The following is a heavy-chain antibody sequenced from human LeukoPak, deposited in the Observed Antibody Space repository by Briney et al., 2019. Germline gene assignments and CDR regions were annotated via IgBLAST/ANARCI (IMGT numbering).Heavy chain of an antibody. D-gene: IGHD3-10*01. J-gene: IGHJ6*03. V-gene: IGHV3-15*01. CDR3: NTILWFGELLQSYFYMDG. CDR1: GFTFSNAW. Sequence: PGGSLRLSCAASGFTFSNAWMSWVRQAPGKGLEWIGHIKSKTDGGTTDYAAPVKGRFTISRDDSKTTLYLQMNSLKTEDTAVSSCNTILWFGELLQSYFYMDGWGKGTTVTVSS. CDR2: IKSKTDGGTT.